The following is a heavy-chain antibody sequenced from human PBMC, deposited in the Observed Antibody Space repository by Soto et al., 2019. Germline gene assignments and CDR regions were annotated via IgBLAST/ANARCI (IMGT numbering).Heavy chain of an antibody. CDR1: GYTFTSYG. D-gene: IGHD4-17*01. CDR2: ISAYNGNT. CDR3: ARDVGYGGNLGLVDY. Sequence: QVQLVQSGAEVKKPGASVKVSCKASGYTFTSYGISWVRQAPGQGLEWMGWISAYNGNTNYAQKLQGRVTMTTDTYTSQAYVELRGLRSDDTAVYYCARDVGYGGNLGLVDYWGQGTLVTVSS. J-gene: IGHJ4*02. V-gene: IGHV1-18*01.